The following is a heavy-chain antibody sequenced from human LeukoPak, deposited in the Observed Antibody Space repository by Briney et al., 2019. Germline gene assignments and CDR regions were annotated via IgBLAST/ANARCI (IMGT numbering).Heavy chain of an antibody. CDR2: ISSSSSYI. CDR1: GFTFSSYS. CDR3: ARERRTVTDFDY. J-gene: IGHJ4*02. D-gene: IGHD4-17*01. V-gene: IGHV3-21*04. Sequence: GGSLRLSCAASGFTFSSYSMNWVRQAPGKGLEWVSSISSSSSYIYYADSVKGRSTISRDSAKNSLYLQMNSLRAEDTAVYYCARERRTVTDFDYWGQGTLVTVSS.